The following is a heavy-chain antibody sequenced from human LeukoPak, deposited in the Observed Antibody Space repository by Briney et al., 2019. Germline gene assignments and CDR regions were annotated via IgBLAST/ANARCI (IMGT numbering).Heavy chain of an antibody. CDR1: GYSISSGYY. CDR3: ARDSSGTANYYYYYYMDV. CDR2: IYHSGST. V-gene: IGHV4-38-2*02. J-gene: IGHJ6*03. Sequence: SETLSLTCTVSGYSISSGYYWGWIRQPPGKGLEWIGSIYHSGSTYYNPSLKSRVTISVDTSKDQFSLKLSSVTAADTAVYYCARDSSGTANYYYYYYMDVWGKGTTVTVSS. D-gene: IGHD6-19*01.